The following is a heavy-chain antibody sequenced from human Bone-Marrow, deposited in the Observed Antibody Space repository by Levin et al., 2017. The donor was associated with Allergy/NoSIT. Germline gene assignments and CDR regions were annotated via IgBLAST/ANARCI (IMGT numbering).Heavy chain of an antibody. CDR3: GRAPYGDPRVFDY. Sequence: PSETLSLTCTVSGVSITRSDYKWGWIRQPPGTALEWIGSIHYSGSTYYNPSLNSRGSMSVDTSRSQFSLELRSLTAADTAVYYCGRAPYGDPRVFDYWGQGTLVTVSS. J-gene: IGHJ4*02. CDR1: GVSITRSDYK. V-gene: IGHV4-39*01. D-gene: IGHD4-17*01. CDR2: IHYSGST.